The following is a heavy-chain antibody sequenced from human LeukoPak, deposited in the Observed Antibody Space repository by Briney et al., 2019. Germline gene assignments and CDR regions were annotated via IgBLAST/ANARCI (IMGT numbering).Heavy chain of an antibody. V-gene: IGHV3-30*04. J-gene: IGHJ4*02. CDR2: ISYDGSNK. D-gene: IGHD3-22*01. CDR1: GFTFSSYA. CDR3: ARESPHYYDSSGPDYYFDY. Sequence: GGSLRLSCAASGFTFSSYAMHWVRQAPGKGLEWVAVISYDGSNKYYADSVKGRFTISRDNSKNTPYLQMNSLRAEDTAVYYCARESPHYYDSSGPDYYFDYWGQGTLVTVSS.